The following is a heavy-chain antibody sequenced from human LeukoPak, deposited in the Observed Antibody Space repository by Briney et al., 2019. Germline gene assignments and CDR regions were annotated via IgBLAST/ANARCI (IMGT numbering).Heavy chain of an antibody. Sequence: PGGSLRLSCAASGFTFSYYDMSWVRQAPGKGLEWVSTISNYTYYADSVKGRFTISRDNSKNTLYLQMNSLRAEDTAVYYCARKTPLNPHNYWGQGTLVTVSS. CDR1: GFTFSYYD. V-gene: IGHV3-23*01. CDR2: ISNYT. CDR3: ARKTPLNPHNY. J-gene: IGHJ4*02.